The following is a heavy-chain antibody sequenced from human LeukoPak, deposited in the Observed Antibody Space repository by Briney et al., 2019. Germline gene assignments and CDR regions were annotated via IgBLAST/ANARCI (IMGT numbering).Heavy chain of an antibody. J-gene: IGHJ4*02. CDR1: RFTFGSHA. D-gene: IGHD5-18*01. CDR2: IFGSGGSP. Sequence: GGSLRLSCEASRFTFGSHAMYCVRQSPGKGLEGVAGIFGSGGSPHYADSVKGRFTISSANPRNTVYLQIHSMREDEPAIYYCANTTVGYSRGKKAAWPVDFWGQGTLVTVSS. CDR3: ANTTVGYSRGKKAAWPVDF. V-gene: IGHV3-23*01.